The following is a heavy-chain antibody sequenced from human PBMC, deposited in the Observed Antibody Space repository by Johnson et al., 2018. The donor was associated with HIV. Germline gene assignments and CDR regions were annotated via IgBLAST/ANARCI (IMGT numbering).Heavy chain of an antibody. Sequence: QVQLVESGGGVVQPGGSLRLSCAASGFTFSSYGMHWVRQAPGKGLEWVAVISYDGSNKYYADSVKGRFTISRDNSKNTLDLQMNSLRAEDPAVYYCAKDHPQMATIVGAFDIWGQGTMVTVSS. J-gene: IGHJ3*02. CDR1: GFTFSSYG. D-gene: IGHD5-24*01. CDR2: ISYDGSNK. V-gene: IGHV3-30*19. CDR3: AKDHPQMATIVGAFDI.